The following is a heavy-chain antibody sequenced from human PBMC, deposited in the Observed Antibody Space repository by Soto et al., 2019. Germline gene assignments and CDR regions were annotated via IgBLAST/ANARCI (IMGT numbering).Heavy chain of an antibody. D-gene: IGHD3-9*01. J-gene: IGHJ6*02. CDR2: IYYSGST. CDR1: GGSISSSSYY. V-gene: IGHV4-39*01. Sequence: PSETLSLTCTVSGGSISSSSYYWGWIRQPPGKGLEWIGSIYYSGSTYYNPSLKSRVTISVDTSKNQFSLKLSSLTAADTAVYFFARHSLFGLRYYYYGMDVWGQGTTVTVSS. CDR3: ARHSLFGLRYYYYGMDV.